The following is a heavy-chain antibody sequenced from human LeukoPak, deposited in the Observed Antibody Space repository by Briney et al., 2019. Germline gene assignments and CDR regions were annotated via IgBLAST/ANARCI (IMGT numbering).Heavy chain of an antibody. CDR3: ARHVDMTTVNYYLDV. D-gene: IGHD4-11*01. CDR1: GGSISSGDYY. J-gene: IGHJ6*03. V-gene: IGHV4-61*08. CDR2: INYSGNT. Sequence: SETLSLTCTVSGGSISSGDYYWSWIRQPPGKGLEWIGDINYSGNTNYNPSFKSRVIASIDTSKDQFSLKLNSVTAGDTAVYYCARHVDMTTVNYYLDVWGKGTTVTVSS.